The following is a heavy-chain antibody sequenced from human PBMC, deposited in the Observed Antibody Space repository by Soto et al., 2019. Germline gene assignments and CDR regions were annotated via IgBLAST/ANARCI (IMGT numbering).Heavy chain of an antibody. Sequence: PSETLSLTCTVSGGSINSRSYYRGWIRQSPGKGLEWIGSIYYSGSTYYNPSLKSGVAMSVDTSKNQFTLKLRSVSAADTAVYYCARQRTSVVTQAYFDDWGQGSLVTVSS. D-gene: IGHD2-21*02. J-gene: IGHJ4*02. CDR1: GGSINSRSYY. CDR2: IYYSGST. V-gene: IGHV4-39*01. CDR3: ARQRTSVVTQAYFDD.